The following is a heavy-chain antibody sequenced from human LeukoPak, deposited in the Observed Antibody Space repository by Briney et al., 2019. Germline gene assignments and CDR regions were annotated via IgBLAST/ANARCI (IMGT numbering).Heavy chain of an antibody. CDR2: ISSSSSYI. J-gene: IGHJ4*02. V-gene: IGHV3-21*01. CDR1: GFTFSSYG. Sequence: GGSLRLSCAASGFTFSSYGMSWVRQAPGKGLEWVSSISSSSSYIYYADSVKGRFTISRDNAKNSLYLQMNSLRAEDTAAYYCARASRSGYGSFDYWGQGTLVTVSS. CDR3: ARASRSGYGSFDY. D-gene: IGHD5-12*01.